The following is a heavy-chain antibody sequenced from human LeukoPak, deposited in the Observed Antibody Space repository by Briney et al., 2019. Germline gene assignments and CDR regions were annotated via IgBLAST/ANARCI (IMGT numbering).Heavy chain of an antibody. D-gene: IGHD6-25*01. Sequence: GGSLRPSCAASGFTFSSYAMSWVRQAPGKGLEWVSHISGSGGNTYYADSVKGRFTISKDKSKNTLYLQMNSLRAEDTAVYYCAKASLSGSGSYDYWGQGTQVTVSS. CDR3: AKASLSGSGSYDY. V-gene: IGHV3-23*01. J-gene: IGHJ4*02. CDR2: ISGSGGNT. CDR1: GFTFSSYA.